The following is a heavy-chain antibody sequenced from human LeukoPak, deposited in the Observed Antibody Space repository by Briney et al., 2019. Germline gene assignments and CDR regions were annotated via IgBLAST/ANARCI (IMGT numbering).Heavy chain of an antibody. CDR2: INHSGST. V-gene: IGHV4-34*01. D-gene: IGHD3-22*01. CDR3: ARGITMIVVVPAPFDY. J-gene: IGHJ4*02. Sequence: SGTLSLTCAVYGGSFSGYYWSWIRQPPGKGLEWIGEINHSGSTNYNPSLKSRVTISVDTSKNQFSLKLSSVTAADTAVYYCARGITMIVVVPAPFDYWGQGTLVTVSS. CDR1: GGSFSGYY.